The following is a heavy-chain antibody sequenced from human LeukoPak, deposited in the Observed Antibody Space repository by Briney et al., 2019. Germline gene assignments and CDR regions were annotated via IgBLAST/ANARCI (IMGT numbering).Heavy chain of an antibody. CDR2: MNPNSGNT. CDR3: AREHPFYDYGIYSGAFDI. J-gene: IGHJ3*02. D-gene: IGHD4-17*01. Sequence: GSVKVSCKASGYTFTSYDINWVRQATGQGLEWMGWMNPNSGNTGYAQKFQGRVTMTRNTSISTAYLELSSLRSEDTAVYYCAREHPFYDYGIYSGAFDIWGQGTMVTVSS. V-gene: IGHV1-8*01. CDR1: GYTFTSYD.